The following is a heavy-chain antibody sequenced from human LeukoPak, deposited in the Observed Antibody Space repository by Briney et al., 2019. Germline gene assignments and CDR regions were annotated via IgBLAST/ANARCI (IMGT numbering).Heavy chain of an antibody. J-gene: IGHJ6*03. D-gene: IGHD3-10*01. Sequence: PGGSLRLSCTASGFSFSTYGMSWVRQAPGKGLEWVSAISGSGGTTHYADSVKGRFTISRDNSKNTLYLQMNSLRAEDTAVYYCAKGSVRYYYYMDVWGKGTTVTISS. CDR1: GFSFSTYG. V-gene: IGHV3-23*01. CDR2: ISGSGGTT. CDR3: AKGSVRYYYYMDV.